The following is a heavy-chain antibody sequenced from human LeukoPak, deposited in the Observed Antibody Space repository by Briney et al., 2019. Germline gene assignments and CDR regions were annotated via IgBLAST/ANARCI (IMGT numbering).Heavy chain of an antibody. D-gene: IGHD5-18*01. V-gene: IGHV4-34*01. CDR2: INHSGST. CDR1: GGSFRGYY. J-gene: IGHJ6*02. CDR3: ARVLSGYSYGFYYYYGMDV. Sequence: SETLSLTCAVYGGSFRGYYWSWIRRPPGKGLEWIGEINHSGSTNYNPSLKSRVTISVDTSKNQFSLKLSSVTAADTAVCYCARVLSGYSYGFYYYYGMDVWGQGTTVTVSS.